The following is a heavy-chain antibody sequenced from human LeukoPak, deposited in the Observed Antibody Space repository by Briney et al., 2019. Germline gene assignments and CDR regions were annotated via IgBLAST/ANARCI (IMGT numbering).Heavy chain of an antibody. CDR3: ARGIHVRSGLSGDY. CDR1: GFTFDDYC. V-gene: IGHV3-20*04. Sequence: PGGSLRLSCAASGFTFDDYCMSWVRQGPGKGLEWVSGINWNGGSTGYADSVKGRFTISRDNAKNSLYLQMNSLRAEDTALYYCARGIHVRSGLSGDYWGQGTLVTVSS. CDR2: INWNGGST. D-gene: IGHD6-25*01. J-gene: IGHJ4*02.